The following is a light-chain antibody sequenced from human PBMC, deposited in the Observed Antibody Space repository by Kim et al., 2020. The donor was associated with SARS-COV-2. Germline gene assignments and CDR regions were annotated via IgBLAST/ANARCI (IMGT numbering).Light chain of an antibody. V-gene: IGLV3-21*04. Sequence: APGKTARINCGGSDIGSKSVHWYQQRPGQAPVLVIYYDSDRPSGIPERFSGSNSENSATLTINRVEAGDEADYYCQVWDSSSDHLVFGTGTKVTVL. CDR1: DIGSKS. CDR3: QVWDSSSDHLV. CDR2: YDS. J-gene: IGLJ1*01.